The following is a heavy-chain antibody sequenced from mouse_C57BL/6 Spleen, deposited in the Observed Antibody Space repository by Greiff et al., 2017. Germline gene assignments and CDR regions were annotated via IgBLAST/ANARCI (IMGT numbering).Heavy chain of an antibody. Sequence: VQLKESGPELVKPGASVKISCKASGYSFTGYYMNWVKQSPEKSLEWIGEINPSTGGTTYNQKFKAKATLTVDKSSSTAYMQLKSLTSEDSAVYYCARRVYYYGSSYPDYWGQGTTLTVSS. CDR3: ARRVYYYGSSYPDY. J-gene: IGHJ2*01. CDR2: INPSTGGT. D-gene: IGHD1-1*01. V-gene: IGHV1-42*01. CDR1: GYSFTGYY.